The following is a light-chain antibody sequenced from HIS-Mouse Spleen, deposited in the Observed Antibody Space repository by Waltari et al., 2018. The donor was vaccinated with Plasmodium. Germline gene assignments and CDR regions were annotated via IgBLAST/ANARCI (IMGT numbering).Light chain of an antibody. CDR2: EDS. Sequence: YELNPPPSVSVSPGQTAQDTCPGDALPKKYANRYQQESGTAPVLVIYEDSKRPPGIPVRFSGSSSGTMATLTISGAQVEDEADYYCYSTDSSGNHRVFGGGTKLTVL. CDR1: ALPKKY. CDR3: YSTDSSGNHRV. J-gene: IGLJ3*02. V-gene: IGLV3-10*01.